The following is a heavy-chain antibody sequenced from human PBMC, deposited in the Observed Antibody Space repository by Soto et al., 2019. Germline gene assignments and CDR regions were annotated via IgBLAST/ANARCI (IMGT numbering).Heavy chain of an antibody. V-gene: IGHV1-69*13. CDR2: IIPVFGTA. CDR3: VQWGPYYFDY. CDR1: GGSLSNYG. J-gene: IGHJ4*02. Sequence: SVKVSCKASGGSLSNYGSSWVRQAPGQGLEWMGGIIPVFGTANYAQKFQGRVTITADESTNIVYMDVTSLRSEDTAVYYCVQWGPYYFDYWGQGTLVTVSS. D-gene: IGHD1-26*01.